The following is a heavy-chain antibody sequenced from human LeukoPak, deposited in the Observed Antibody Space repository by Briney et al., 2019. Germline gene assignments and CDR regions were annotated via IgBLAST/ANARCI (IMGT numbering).Heavy chain of an antibody. V-gene: IGHV3-23*01. Sequence: GGSLRLSFAASGFPFSSYAMGWVRPAPGKGLGWVSAISCSGGSTYHSDSVKGRFTISSGNSKNTLYLQMNSLRAEDTAVYYCAKEQGFTMTDIDYWGQGTLVTVSS. D-gene: IGHD3-9*01. CDR2: ISCSGGST. CDR1: GFPFSSYA. J-gene: IGHJ4*02. CDR3: AKEQGFTMTDIDY.